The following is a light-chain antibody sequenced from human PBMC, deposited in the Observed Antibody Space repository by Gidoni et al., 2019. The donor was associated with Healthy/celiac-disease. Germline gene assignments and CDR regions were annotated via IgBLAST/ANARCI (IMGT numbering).Light chain of an antibody. J-gene: IGKJ3*01. Sequence: DIQMTQSPSSLSASVGDRVTIPCRASQSISSYLNWYQQKPGKAPKLLIYAASSLQSGVPSRFSGSGPGTDFTLTISSLQPEDFATYYCQQSYSTPGFTFGPGTKVDIK. CDR2: AAS. CDR3: QQSYSTPGFT. V-gene: IGKV1-39*01. CDR1: QSISSY.